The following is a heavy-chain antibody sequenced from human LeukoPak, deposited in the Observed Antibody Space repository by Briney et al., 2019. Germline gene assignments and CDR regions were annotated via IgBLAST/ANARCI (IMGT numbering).Heavy chain of an antibody. CDR1: EFTFSSYW. CDR2: IKQDGSEK. J-gene: IGHJ4*02. D-gene: IGHD4/OR15-4a*01. CDR3: ARDVLGPFDY. V-gene: IGHV3-7*03. Sequence: GGSLRLSCAASEFTFSSYWMSWVRQAPGKGLEWVANIKQDGSEKYYVDSVKGRFTISRDNAKNSLYLQMNSLRAEDTAVYYCARDVLGPFDYWGQGTLVTVSS.